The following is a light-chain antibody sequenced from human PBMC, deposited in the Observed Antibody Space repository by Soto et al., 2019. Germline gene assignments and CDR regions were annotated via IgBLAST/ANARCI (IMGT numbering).Light chain of an antibody. CDR3: CSYAGSSTFE. J-gene: IGLJ2*01. Sequence: QSALTQPASVSGSPGQSITISCTGTSSDVGSYNLVSWYQQQPGKAPKLMIYEGSKRPSGVSNRFSGSKSGNTASLTISGLQAEDESDYYCCSYAGSSTFEFGGGTKVTVL. CDR2: EGS. CDR1: SSDVGSYNL. V-gene: IGLV2-23*03.